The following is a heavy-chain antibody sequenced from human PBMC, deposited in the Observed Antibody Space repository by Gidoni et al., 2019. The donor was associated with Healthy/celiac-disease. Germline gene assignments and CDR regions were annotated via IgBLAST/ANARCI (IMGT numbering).Heavy chain of an antibody. J-gene: IGHJ4*02. CDR2: LNAGNGNT. CDR1: GYTSTSYA. CDR3: AREGTNWSPFDY. D-gene: IGHD1-20*01. V-gene: IGHV1-3*01. Sequence: QVQLVQSGAEVKKPGASVKVSCKASGYTSTSYAMHWVRQAPGQRLEWMGWLNAGNGNTKYSQKFQGRVTITRDTSASTAYMELSSLRSEDTAVYYCAREGTNWSPFDYWGQGTLVTVSS.